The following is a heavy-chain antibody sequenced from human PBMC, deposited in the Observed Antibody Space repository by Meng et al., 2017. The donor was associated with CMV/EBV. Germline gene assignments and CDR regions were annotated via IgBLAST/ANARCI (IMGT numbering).Heavy chain of an antibody. CDR1: GSISSYY. CDR2: IYYSGST. CDR3: ARAYGSGSYYNVHPFDY. D-gene: IGHD3-10*01. Sequence: GSISSYYWSWIRQPPGKGLEWIGYIYYSGSTSYNPSLKSRVTISVDTSKNQFSLKLSSVTAADTAVYYCARAYGSGSYYNVHPFDYWGQGTLVTVSS. V-gene: IGHV4-59*01. J-gene: IGHJ4*02.